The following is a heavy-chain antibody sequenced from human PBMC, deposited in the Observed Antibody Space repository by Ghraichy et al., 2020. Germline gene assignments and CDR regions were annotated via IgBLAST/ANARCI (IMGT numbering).Heavy chain of an antibody. CDR2: VSYSDRT. CDR1: GASVTTDTYY. D-gene: IGHD2-21*01. CDR3: GRDLGCCGGDCSSQIDI. Sequence: SETLSLTCTVSGASVTTDTYYWTWIRQPPGKALEWIGYVSYSDRTNYNPSLKSRVTISLDTSKKQFSLNLSSVTAADTAVYYCGRDLGCCGGDCSSQIDIWGKGTLVTVSS. V-gene: IGHV4-61*01. J-gene: IGHJ4*02.